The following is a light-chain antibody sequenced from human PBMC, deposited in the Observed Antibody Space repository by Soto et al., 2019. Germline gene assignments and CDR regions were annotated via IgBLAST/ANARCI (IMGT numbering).Light chain of an antibody. J-gene: IGLJ1*01. V-gene: IGLV7-46*01. CDR1: TGVVTSTHY. CDR2: DTS. CDR3: QVWDSSSDHPDYV. Sequence: QTVVTQEPSLTVSPGGTVTLTCGSSTGVVTSTHYPYWFQQKPGQAPRTLIYDTSNKHSWTPARFSGSLLGGKAALTLSGARPEDEADYYCQVWDSSSDHPDYVFGTGTKLTVL.